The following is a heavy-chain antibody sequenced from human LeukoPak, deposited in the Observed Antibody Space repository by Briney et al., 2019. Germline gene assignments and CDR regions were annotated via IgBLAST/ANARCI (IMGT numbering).Heavy chain of an antibody. J-gene: IGHJ6*02. CDR1: GGSISSSSYY. CDR2: IYYSGST. D-gene: IGHD3-10*01. V-gene: IGHV4-39*01. CDR3: ARHIRGSRPGYYYYGMDV. Sequence: SETLSLTCTVSGGSISSSSYYWGWIRQPPGKGLEWIGSIYYSGSTYYNPSLKSRVTISVDTSKNQFSLKLSSVTAADTAVYYCARHIRGSRPGYYYYGMDVWGQGATVTVSS.